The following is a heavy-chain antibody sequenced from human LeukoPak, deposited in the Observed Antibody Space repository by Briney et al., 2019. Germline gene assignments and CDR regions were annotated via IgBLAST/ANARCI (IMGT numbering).Heavy chain of an antibody. CDR1: GYTFTTYW. CDR3: ARLLEDSNGYYFFDY. Sequence: GESLKISCKGSGYTFTTYWIAWVRQMPGKGLEWMGIIYPGDSDTRYSPSFQGQVTISADKSFSTAYLQWSSLKASDSAMFYCARLLEDSNGYYFFDYWGQGTLVTVSS. CDR2: IYPGDSDT. D-gene: IGHD3-22*01. V-gene: IGHV5-51*01. J-gene: IGHJ4*02.